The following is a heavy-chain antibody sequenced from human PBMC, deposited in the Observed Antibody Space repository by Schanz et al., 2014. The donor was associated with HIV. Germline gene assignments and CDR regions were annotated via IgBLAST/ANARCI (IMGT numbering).Heavy chain of an antibody. CDR2: ISSSGSST. Sequence: EVQLLESGGGLVQRGGSLRLSCAASGFTFSNYAMRWVRQAPVKGLDGVSAISSSGSSTYYADSVKGRLTISRDNSKNTLYLQMNSLRAEDTAVYYCAKGVMRDYYDSSGYTSWRQGTLVTVSS. CDR3: AKGVMRDYYDSSGYTS. D-gene: IGHD3-22*01. V-gene: IGHV3-23*01. CDR1: GFTFSNYA. J-gene: IGHJ4*02.